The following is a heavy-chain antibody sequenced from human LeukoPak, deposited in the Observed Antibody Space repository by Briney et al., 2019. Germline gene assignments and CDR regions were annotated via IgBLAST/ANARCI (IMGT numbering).Heavy chain of an antibody. D-gene: IGHD6-13*01. CDR3: ARRPGYSSSWYYYYYGMDV. V-gene: IGHV1-8*01. CDR1: GYTFTSYD. CDR2: MNPNSGNT. J-gene: IGHJ6*02. Sequence: ASVKVSCKAPGYTFTSYDINWVRQATGQGLEWMGWMNPNSGNTGYAQKFQGRVTMTRNTSISTAYMELSSLRSEDTAVYYCARRPGYSSSWYYYYYGMDVWGQGTTVTVSS.